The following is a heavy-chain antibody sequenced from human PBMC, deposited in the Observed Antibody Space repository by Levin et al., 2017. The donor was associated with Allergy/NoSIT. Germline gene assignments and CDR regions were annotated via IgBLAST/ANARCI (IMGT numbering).Heavy chain of an antibody. J-gene: IGHJ6*02. CDR3: VKDNGYRSEGYYFYGLDV. D-gene: IGHD5-24*01. CDR2: ISWNGAHM. CDR1: GFIFGDYA. Sequence: GGSLRLSCEASGFIFGDYAMHWVRQAPGKGLEWVTGISWNGAHMGYADSVRGRFTISRDSAKNSLYLEMNSLRPEDTALYYCVKDNGYRSEGYYFYGLDVWGQGTTVTVSS. V-gene: IGHV3-9*01.